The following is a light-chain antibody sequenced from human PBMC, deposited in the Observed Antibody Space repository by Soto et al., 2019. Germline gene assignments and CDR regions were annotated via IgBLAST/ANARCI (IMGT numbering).Light chain of an antibody. J-gene: IGKJ1*01. CDR1: QSVSSN. Sequence: IVITMSPSTLSVSTGERATLSCRASQSVSSNLAWYQQKPGQAPRLLIYGASTRATGIPARFSGSGSGKEFTLTISSLPADDFAFYYAQQYNISQTSCQGTKADIK. CDR2: GAS. CDR3: QQYNISQT. V-gene: IGKV3-15*01.